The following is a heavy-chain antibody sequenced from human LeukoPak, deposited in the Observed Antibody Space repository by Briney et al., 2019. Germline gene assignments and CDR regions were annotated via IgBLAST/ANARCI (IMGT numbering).Heavy chain of an antibody. CDR1: GGTFSSYA. D-gene: IGHD2-2*01. V-gene: IGHV1-69*13. CDR2: IIPIFGTA. Sequence: ASVKVSCKASGGTFSSYAISWVRQAPGQGLEWMGGIIPIFGTANYAQKFQGRVTITADESTSTAYMELSSLRSEDTAVYYCARDDIVVVPAAHYNYMDVWGKGTTVTVSS. J-gene: IGHJ6*03. CDR3: ARDDIVVVPAAHYNYMDV.